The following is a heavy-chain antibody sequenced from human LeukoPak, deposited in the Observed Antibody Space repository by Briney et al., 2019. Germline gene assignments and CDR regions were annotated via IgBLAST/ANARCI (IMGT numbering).Heavy chain of an antibody. D-gene: IGHD1-26*01. Sequence: SETLSLTCTVSGGSISNYYWSWIRQPAGKGLEWIGRISASGNTNYNPSLKSRVTMSVDTSMNLFALKLSSVTAADTAVYYCARRRELRPFDYWGQGTLVTVSS. V-gene: IGHV4-4*07. CDR2: ISASGNT. CDR1: GGSISNYY. CDR3: ARRRELRPFDY. J-gene: IGHJ4*02.